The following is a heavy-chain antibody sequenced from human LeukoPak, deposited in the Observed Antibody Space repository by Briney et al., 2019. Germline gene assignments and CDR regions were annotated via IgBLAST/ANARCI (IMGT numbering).Heavy chain of an antibody. D-gene: IGHD6-13*01. Sequence: HSGGSLRLSCAASGFTFSSYWMSWVRQAPGKGLEWVANIKQDGSEKYYVDSVKGRFTISRDNAKNSLYLQMNSLRAEDTAMYYCARDPGIAAADWFDPWGQGTLVTVSS. CDR2: IKQDGSEK. V-gene: IGHV3-7*01. CDR3: ARDPGIAAADWFDP. CDR1: GFTFSSYW. J-gene: IGHJ5*02.